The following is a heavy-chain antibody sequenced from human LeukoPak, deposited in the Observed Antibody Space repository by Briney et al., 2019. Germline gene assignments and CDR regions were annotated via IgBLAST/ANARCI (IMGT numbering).Heavy chain of an antibody. V-gene: IGHV3-33*08. CDR2: IWFDGSYK. Sequence: GGSLRVSCAASGFTFTSYGMSWVRQAPGKGLEWMAVIWFDGSYKYYGDSVKGRFTISRDNSKNTLYLQMNSLRAEDTAVYYCARGVHVDAETYYFDPWGQGTMVTVSS. CDR1: GFTFTSYG. J-gene: IGHJ4*02. D-gene: IGHD5-18*01. CDR3: ARGVHVDAETYYFDP.